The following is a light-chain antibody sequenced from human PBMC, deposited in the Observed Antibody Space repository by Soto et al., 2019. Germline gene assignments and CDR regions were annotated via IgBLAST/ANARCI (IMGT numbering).Light chain of an antibody. Sequence: EIVLTQSPATLSLSPGERATLSCRASQSFSSYLAWYQQKPGQAPRLLIYDEYKRATGIPARFSGSGSGTDFIITISSLEPEDFAVYSCQQRSIWPPVLTFGQGTRLEIK. V-gene: IGKV3-11*01. CDR2: DEY. CDR1: QSFSSY. J-gene: IGKJ5*01. CDR3: QQRSIWPPVLT.